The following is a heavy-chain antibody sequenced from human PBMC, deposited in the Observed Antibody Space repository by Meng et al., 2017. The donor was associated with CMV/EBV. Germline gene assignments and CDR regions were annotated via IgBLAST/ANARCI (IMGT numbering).Heavy chain of an antibody. CDR3: ASTPQYYSDGSGYLVSGGN. J-gene: IGHJ4*02. V-gene: IGHV3-48*04. CDR2: ISSSSTTI. CDR1: GFTFSTYS. Sequence: GGSLRLSCAASGFTFSTYSMNWFRQAPGKGLEWVSYISSSSTTIYYADSVKGRFTISRDNAKYPLYLQMKNLRAQDTAVYYCASTPQYYSDGSGYLVSGGNWGQGTLVTVSS. D-gene: IGHD3-22*01.